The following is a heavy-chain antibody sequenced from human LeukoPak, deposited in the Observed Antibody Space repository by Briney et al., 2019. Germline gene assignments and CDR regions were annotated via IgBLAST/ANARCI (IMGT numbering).Heavy chain of an antibody. D-gene: IGHD6-13*01. CDR2: IYYSGST. CDR3: ASSIAAAGAYNWFDP. Sequence: PSETLSLTCTVSGGSISSYYWSWIRRPPGKGLEWIGYIYYSGSTNYNPSLKSRVTISVDTSKNQFSLKLSSVTAADTAVYYCASSIAAAGAYNWFDPWGQGTLVTVSS. J-gene: IGHJ5*02. V-gene: IGHV4-59*01. CDR1: GGSISSYY.